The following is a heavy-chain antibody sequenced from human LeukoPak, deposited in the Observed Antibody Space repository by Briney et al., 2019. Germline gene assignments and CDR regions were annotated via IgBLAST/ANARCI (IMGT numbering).Heavy chain of an antibody. CDR3: AREEYYYDSSGDTFDY. Sequence: ASVKVSCKASGYTFTSYGISWVRQAPGQGLEWMGWINPNSGGTNYAQKFQGRVTMTRDTSISTAYMELSRLRSDDTAVYYCAREEYYYDSSGDTFDYWGQGTLVTVSS. J-gene: IGHJ4*02. V-gene: IGHV1-2*02. CDR2: INPNSGGT. CDR1: GYTFTSYG. D-gene: IGHD3-22*01.